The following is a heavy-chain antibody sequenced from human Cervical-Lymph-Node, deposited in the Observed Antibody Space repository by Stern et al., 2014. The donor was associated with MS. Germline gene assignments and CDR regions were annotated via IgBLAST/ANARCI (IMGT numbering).Heavy chain of an antibody. CDR2: MHPGDSDT. J-gene: IGHJ4*02. Sequence: EVQLVESGAEVRKPGESLKISCKGSGYTFTDYWIAWVRHMPEKGLEWMGIMHPGDSDTRYSPSFQGQVTISADKSINTVFLQWRSLKSSDTAFYFCARGREYAYTTLDFWGQGTPVIVSS. CDR3: ARGREYAYTTLDF. CDR1: GYTFTDYW. V-gene: IGHV5-51*01. D-gene: IGHD1-26*01.